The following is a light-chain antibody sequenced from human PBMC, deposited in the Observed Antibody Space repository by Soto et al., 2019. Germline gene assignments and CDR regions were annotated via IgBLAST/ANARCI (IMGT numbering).Light chain of an antibody. CDR3: QQRSNWPPWT. Sequence: EIVLTQSPATLSLSPGERATLSCWASQSVSSYLAWYQQKPGQAPRLLIYDASNRATGIPARFSGSGSGTDFTLTISSLEPEDFAVHYCQQRSNWPPWTFGQGTKVEIK. CDR1: QSVSSY. V-gene: IGKV3-11*01. CDR2: DAS. J-gene: IGKJ1*01.